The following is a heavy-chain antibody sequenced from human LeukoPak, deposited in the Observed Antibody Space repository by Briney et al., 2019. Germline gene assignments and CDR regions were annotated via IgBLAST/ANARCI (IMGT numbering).Heavy chain of an antibody. CDR3: ARVLSPYGSGSYSPFDY. D-gene: IGHD3-10*01. CDR1: GYTFTAYY. J-gene: IGHJ4*02. V-gene: IGHV1-2*02. Sequence: ASVKVSCKASGYTFTAYYMHWVRQAPGQGLEWMGWINPNSGGTNYAQKFQGRVTMTRDTSISTAYMELSRLRSDDTAVYYCARVLSPYGSGSYSPFDYWGQGTLVTVSS. CDR2: INPNSGGT.